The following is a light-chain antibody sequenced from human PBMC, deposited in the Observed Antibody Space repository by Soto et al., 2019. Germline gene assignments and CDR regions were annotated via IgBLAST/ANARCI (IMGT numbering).Light chain of an antibody. J-gene: IGKJ2*01. Sequence: DIQMTQSPSTLSASVGDRVTITCRASQSISNSLAWYRQKSGKAPKLLIYKASSLESGVPSRFSGRGSGTEFTLTISSLQPDDFATYYCQHYNDYSPYTFGQGTKLEIK. CDR1: QSISNS. V-gene: IGKV1-5*03. CDR3: QHYNDYSPYT. CDR2: KAS.